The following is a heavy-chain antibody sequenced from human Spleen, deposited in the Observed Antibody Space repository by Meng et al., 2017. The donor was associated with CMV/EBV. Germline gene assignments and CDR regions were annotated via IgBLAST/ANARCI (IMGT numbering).Heavy chain of an antibody. Sequence: GESLKISCAASGFTFSSYSMNWVRQAPGKGLEWVSSISSSSSYIYYADSVKGRFTISRDNAKDSLYLQMNSLRAEDTAVYYCAKDSSGRQFDYWGQGTLVTVSS. CDR3: AKDSSGRQFDY. D-gene: IGHD3-10*01. CDR1: GFTFSSYS. J-gene: IGHJ4*02. CDR2: ISSSSSYI. V-gene: IGHV3-21*04.